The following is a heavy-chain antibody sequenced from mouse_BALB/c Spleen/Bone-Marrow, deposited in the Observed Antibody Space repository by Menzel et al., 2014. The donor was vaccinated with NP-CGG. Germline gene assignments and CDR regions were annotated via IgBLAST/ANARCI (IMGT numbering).Heavy chain of an antibody. J-gene: IGHJ2*01. CDR2: IDPANDNT. Sequence: VQLQQSGAELVKPGASVKLSCTASGFNIKDTYIHWVKQRPEQGLEWIGRIDPANDNTKYDPKFQGKATITADTSSSTAYLQLSSLTSEDTAVYYCASYAYGYYFDYWGQGTTLTVSS. CDR1: GFNIKDTY. V-gene: IGHV14-3*02. CDR3: ASYAYGYYFDY. D-gene: IGHD2-2*01.